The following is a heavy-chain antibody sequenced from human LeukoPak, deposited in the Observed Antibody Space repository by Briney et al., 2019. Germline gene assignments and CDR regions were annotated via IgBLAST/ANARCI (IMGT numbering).Heavy chain of an antibody. J-gene: IGHJ4*02. CDR1: GFTFSSYS. CDR2: ISSSSSYI. CDR3: ARGPPGDY. Sequence: GGSLRLSCAASGFTFSSYSMNWVRQAPGKGLEWVSSISSSSSYIYYADSLKGRFTISRDNAMNSLFLQMNSLRVEDTAVYFCARGPPGDYWGQGTPVTVSS. V-gene: IGHV3-21*01.